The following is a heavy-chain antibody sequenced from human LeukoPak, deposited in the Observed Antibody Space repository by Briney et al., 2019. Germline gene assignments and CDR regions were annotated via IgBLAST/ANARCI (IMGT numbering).Heavy chain of an antibody. J-gene: IGHJ5*02. CDR1: GFTFSSYD. CDR3: ARGDSGSFYP. V-gene: IGHV3-74*01. D-gene: IGHD1-26*01. CDR2: VNNDGSST. Sequence: GGSLRLSCVASGFTFSSYDMHWVRQAPGKGLVWVSRVNNDGSSTTYADSVKGRFTISRDNAKNTLYLQMNSLRVEDTAVYYCARGDSGSFYPWGQGTLVTVSS.